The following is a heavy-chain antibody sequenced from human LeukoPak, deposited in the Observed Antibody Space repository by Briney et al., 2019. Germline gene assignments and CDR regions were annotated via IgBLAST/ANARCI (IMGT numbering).Heavy chain of an antibody. CDR1: GFTFTSSA. V-gene: IGHV1-58*02. Sequence: SVKVSCKASGFTFTSSAMQWVRQARGQGLEWIGWIVVGSGNTNYAQKFQERVTITRDMSTSTAYMELSSLRSEDTAVYYCAADSTGVVRALPYYYYYMDVWGKGTTVTVSS. D-gene: IGHD2-2*01. CDR3: AADSTGVVRALPYYYYYMDV. CDR2: IVVGSGNT. J-gene: IGHJ6*03.